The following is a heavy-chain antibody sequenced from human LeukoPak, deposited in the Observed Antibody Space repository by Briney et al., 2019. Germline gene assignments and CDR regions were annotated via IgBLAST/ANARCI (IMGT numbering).Heavy chain of an antibody. CDR2: IIPIFGTA. Sequence: SVKLSCKASGGTFSSYAISWVRQAPGQGLEWMGGIIPIFGTANYAQKFQGRVTITADESTSTAYMELSSLRSEDTAVYYCARGMYYDSSGQGSDAFDIWGQGTMVTVSS. V-gene: IGHV1-69*13. J-gene: IGHJ3*02. CDR3: ARGMYYDSSGQGSDAFDI. D-gene: IGHD3-22*01. CDR1: GGTFSSYA.